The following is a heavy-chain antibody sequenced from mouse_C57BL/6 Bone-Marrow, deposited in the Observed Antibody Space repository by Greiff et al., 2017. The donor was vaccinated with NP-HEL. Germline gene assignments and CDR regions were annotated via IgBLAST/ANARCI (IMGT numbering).Heavy chain of an antibody. CDR1: GYTFTSYD. V-gene: IGHV1-85*01. D-gene: IGHD1-1*01. CDR2: IYPRDGST. CDR3: ARGSAGSSFYYFDY. J-gene: IGHJ2*01. Sequence: VKLMESGPELVKPGASVKLSCKASGYTFTSYDINWVKQRPGQGLEWIGWIYPRDGSTKYNEKFKGKATLTVDTSSSTAYMELHSLTSEDSAVYFCARGSAGSSFYYFDYWGQGTTLTVSS.